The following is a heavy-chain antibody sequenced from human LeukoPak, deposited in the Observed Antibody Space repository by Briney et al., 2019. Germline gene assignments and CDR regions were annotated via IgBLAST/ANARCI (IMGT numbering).Heavy chain of an antibody. CDR1: GFSFSKYA. Sequence: GGALILSCSASGFSFSKYAMSSVRQAPGKGLEWVSAIWAGGATIYYADSVKGRLTVARDNPKNTLYLHMNSLRAEDTAIYYCAKDSGGTYFYYYYDMDVWGKGTTVTLSS. D-gene: IGHD1-26*01. CDR3: AKDSGGTYFYYYYDMDV. V-gene: IGHV3-23*01. CDR2: IWAGGATI. J-gene: IGHJ6*03.